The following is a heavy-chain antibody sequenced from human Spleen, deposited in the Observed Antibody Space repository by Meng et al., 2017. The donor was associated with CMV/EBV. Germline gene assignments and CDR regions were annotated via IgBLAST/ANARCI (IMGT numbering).Heavy chain of an antibody. V-gene: IGHV3-23*01. CDR1: GFTFSSYA. CDR3: AKDLRYYDFWSGRMD. CDR2: ISGSGGST. J-gene: IGHJ4*02. Sequence: GGSLRLSCAASGFTFSSYAMSWVRQAPGKGLEWVSAISGSGGSTYYADSVKGRFTISRDNSKNTLYLQMNSLRAEDTAVYYCAKDLRYYDFWSGRMDWGQGTLVTVSS. D-gene: IGHD3-3*01.